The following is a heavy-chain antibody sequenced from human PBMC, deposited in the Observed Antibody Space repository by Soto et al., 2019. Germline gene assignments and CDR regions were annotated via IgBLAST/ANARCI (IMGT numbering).Heavy chain of an antibody. J-gene: IGHJ4*02. V-gene: IGHV2-5*02. D-gene: IGHD4-17*01. CDR1: GFSLSTYHMG. CDR2: IYWDDDK. CDR3: AHAGDYDLLTFDH. Sequence: QITLKESGPTLVRPAQTLTLTCDFSGFSLSTYHMGVAWIRQPPGKALEWLALIYWDDDKRYSPSLKDRLAISKDTSSNRVVLTITNMDPGDTATYFCAHAGDYDLLTFDHWGAGTLVTVSS.